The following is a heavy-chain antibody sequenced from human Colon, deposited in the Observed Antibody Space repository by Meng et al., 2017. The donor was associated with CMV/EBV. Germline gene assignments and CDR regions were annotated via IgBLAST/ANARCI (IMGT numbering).Heavy chain of an antibody. CDR3: ARKTRPRSNWFDP. CDR1: GVSISSNDYY. Sequence: SETLSLTCSAPGVSISSNDYYWGWVRQAPGRGLEYIGSIHQSVNTFYNPSLKSRVTISVDRSKNQLSLKLTSVTAADTAVYYCARKTRPRSNWFDPWGQGTLVTVSS. CDR2: IHQSVNT. D-gene: IGHD6-6*01. J-gene: IGHJ5*02. V-gene: IGHV4-39*01.